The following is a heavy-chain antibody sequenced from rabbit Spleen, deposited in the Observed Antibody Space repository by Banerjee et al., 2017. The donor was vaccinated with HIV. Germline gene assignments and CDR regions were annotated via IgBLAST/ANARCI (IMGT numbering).Heavy chain of an antibody. CDR1: RFSFSDRDV. CDR2: INASTGKP. V-gene: IGHV1S40*01. CDR3: ARDLVGVIGWNFYL. Sequence: SLTLTCKASRFSFSDRDVMCWVRQAPGKGLEWIACINASTGKPVYATWASGRFTISRTSSTTVTLRMTSLTAADRATYFCARDLVGVIGWNFYLWGPGTLVTVS. D-gene: IGHD1-1*01. J-gene: IGHJ4*01.